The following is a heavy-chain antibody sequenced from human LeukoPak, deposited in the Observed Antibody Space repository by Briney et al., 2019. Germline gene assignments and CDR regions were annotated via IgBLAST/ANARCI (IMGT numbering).Heavy chain of an antibody. Sequence: GESLKISCKGSGYSFTNYWIAWVRQMPGKGLEWMGIIYPDDSDTRYSPSFQGQVTISADKSISTAYLPWSSLKASDTAMYYCARRGQAYHYYDYWGQGTLVTVSS. J-gene: IGHJ4*02. V-gene: IGHV5-51*01. CDR3: ARRGQAYHYYDY. CDR1: GYSFTNYW. CDR2: IYPDDSDT.